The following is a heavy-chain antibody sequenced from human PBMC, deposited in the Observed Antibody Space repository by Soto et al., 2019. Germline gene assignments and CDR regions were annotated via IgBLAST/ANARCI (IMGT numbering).Heavy chain of an antibody. J-gene: IGHJ6*02. Sequence: ASLKVSCKASAVTFSSYAISWFRQALGQGLEWMGGIIPIFGTANYAQKFQGRVTITADESTSTAYMELSSLRSEDTAVYYCARAGAAAGWGYYYYGMDVWGQGTTVTVSS. CDR3: ARAGAAAGWGYYYYGMDV. CDR2: IIPIFGTA. D-gene: IGHD6-13*01. CDR1: AVTFSSYA. V-gene: IGHV1-69*13.